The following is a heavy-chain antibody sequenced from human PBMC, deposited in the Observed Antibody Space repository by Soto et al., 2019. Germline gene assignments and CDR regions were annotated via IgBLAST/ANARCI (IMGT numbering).Heavy chain of an antibody. CDR3: AKDRSVYCTGARCERRDYFYYYGMDV. J-gene: IGHJ6*02. V-gene: IGHV3-9*01. Sequence: EVQLVESGGGLVQPGRSLRLSCAASGFTFDDYAMHWVRQAPGKGLEWVSGLSWNSGTVGYADSVKGRFTISRDNAKNSLYLQMNSLRAEDTALYYCAKDRSVYCTGARCERRDYFYYYGMDVWGQGNTVTVSS. CDR1: GFTFDDYA. CDR2: LSWNSGTV. D-gene: IGHD2-8*02.